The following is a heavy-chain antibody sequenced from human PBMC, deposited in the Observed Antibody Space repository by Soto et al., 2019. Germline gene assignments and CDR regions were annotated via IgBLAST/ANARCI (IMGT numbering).Heavy chain of an antibody. CDR2: VSHDGRNT. D-gene: IGHD6-19*01. V-gene: IGHV3-30*18. J-gene: IGHJ4*02. Sequence: VQLVESGGGVVQPGRSLRLSCAASGFTFSDYAMHWVRQAPGKGLEWVAVVSHDGRNTPYAGSVKGRLTISGDSSKNTVSLEMTSLTAEDTAVYYCAKGGRQWLVTSDFNYWGQGALVTVSS. CDR3: AKGGRQWLVTSDFNY. CDR1: GFTFSDYA.